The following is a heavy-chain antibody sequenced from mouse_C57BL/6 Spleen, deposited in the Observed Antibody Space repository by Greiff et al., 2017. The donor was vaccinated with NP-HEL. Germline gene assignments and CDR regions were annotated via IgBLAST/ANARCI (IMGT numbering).Heavy chain of an antibody. CDR2: IDPETGGT. CDR1: GYTFTDYE. D-gene: IGHD2-1*01. Sequence: VQLQQSGAELVRPGASVTLSCKASGYTFTDYEMHWVKQTPVHGLEWIGAIDPETGGTAYNQKFKGKATLTADKSSSTAYMELRSLTSEDSAVYYCTLCYGNYGDYFGCWGQGTTLTVSS. J-gene: IGHJ2*01. CDR3: TLCYGNYGDYFGC. V-gene: IGHV1-15*01.